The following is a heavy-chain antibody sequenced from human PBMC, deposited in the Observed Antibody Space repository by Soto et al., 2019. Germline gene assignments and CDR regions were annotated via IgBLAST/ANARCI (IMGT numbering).Heavy chain of an antibody. CDR1: GFSFSAYA. J-gene: IGHJ4*02. CDR3: AFVQCDPPCNVFDS. CDR2: MTGSGGFT. D-gene: IGHD6-19*01. V-gene: IGHV3-23*01. Sequence: GGSLRLSCAASGFSFSAYAMSWVRQAPGKGLEWVSGMTGSGGFTYYADSVKGRFTISRDNSKNTLYVQMNSLRAEDTAVYYCAFVQCDPPCNVFDSWGQGTLVTVSS.